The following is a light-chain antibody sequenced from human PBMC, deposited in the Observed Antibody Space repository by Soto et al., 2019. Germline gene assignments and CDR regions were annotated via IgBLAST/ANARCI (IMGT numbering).Light chain of an antibody. CDR3: QHSYSTPALT. CDR2: AAS. J-gene: IGKJ4*01. Sequence: DIQMTQSPCSLSASVGDRVTITCRASQGMSRYLNWYQQKPGKAPNLLIYAASSLQSGVPTRFSGSGSGTEFTLTISSLQSEDFATYYCQHSYSTPALTFGGGTKVEIK. CDR1: QGMSRY. V-gene: IGKV1-39*01.